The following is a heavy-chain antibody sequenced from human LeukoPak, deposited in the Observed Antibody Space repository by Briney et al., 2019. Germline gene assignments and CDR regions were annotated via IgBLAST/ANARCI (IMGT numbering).Heavy chain of an antibody. Sequence: SETLSLTCAVYGGSFSGYYWSWIRQPPGKGLEWIGEINHSGSTNYNPSLKSRVTISVDTSKNQFSLKLSSVTAADTAVYYCASGWELLDYWGQGTLVTVSS. J-gene: IGHJ4*02. CDR1: GGSFSGYY. D-gene: IGHD1-26*01. CDR3: ASGWELLDY. V-gene: IGHV4-34*01. CDR2: INHSGST.